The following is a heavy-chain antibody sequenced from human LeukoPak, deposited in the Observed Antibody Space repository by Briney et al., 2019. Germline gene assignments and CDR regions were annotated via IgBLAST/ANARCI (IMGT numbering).Heavy chain of an antibody. J-gene: IGHJ5*02. CDR1: GYTFTRYY. D-gene: IGHD4-17*01. V-gene: IGHV1-46*01. CDR2: INPSGGST. CDR3: ARDGPLNGDYGWFDP. Sequence: ASVKVYCKASGYTFTRYYMHWVRQAPGQGLEWMGIINPSGGSTSYAQKFQGRVTMTRDTSTSTVYMELSSLRSEDTAVYYCARDGPLNGDYGWFDPWGQGTLVTVSS.